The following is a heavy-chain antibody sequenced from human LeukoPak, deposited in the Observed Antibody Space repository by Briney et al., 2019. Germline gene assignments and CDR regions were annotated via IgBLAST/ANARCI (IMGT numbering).Heavy chain of an antibody. D-gene: IGHD6-13*01. J-gene: IGHJ4*02. CDR3: ARGRSAAGPLHYCDY. V-gene: IGHV3-48*02. CDR1: GFTFSTYS. CDR2: ISSSSSTI. Sequence: GGSLRLSCAASGFTFSTYSINWVRQAPGKGLEWVSYISSSSSTIFHADSVKGRFTISRDNAKNSLYLQMNSLRDEDTAMYYCARGRSAAGPLHYCDYWGQGALVTVSS.